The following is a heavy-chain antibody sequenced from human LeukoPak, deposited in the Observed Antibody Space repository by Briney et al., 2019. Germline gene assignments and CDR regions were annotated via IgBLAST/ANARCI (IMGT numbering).Heavy chain of an antibody. CDR1: GFTFSSFA. D-gene: IGHD3-10*01. J-gene: IGHJ4*02. CDR2: ISASGGST. CDR3: AKDLTIWFGESFFDY. Sequence: GGSLRLSCAASGFTFSSFAMSWVRQAPAKGLQWVSGISASGGSTYYADSVKGRFTISRDNSKNTLYLQMNSLRAEDTAVYYCAKDLTIWFGESFFDYWGQGSLVTVSS. V-gene: IGHV3-23*01.